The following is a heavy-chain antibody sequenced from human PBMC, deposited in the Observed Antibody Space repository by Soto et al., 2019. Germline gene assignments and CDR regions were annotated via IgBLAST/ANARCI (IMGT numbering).Heavy chain of an antibody. CDR1: GGSISSSSYY. D-gene: IGHD3-10*01. CDR3: ARISSRFGDYYYYMDV. J-gene: IGHJ6*03. V-gene: IGHV4-39*01. Sequence: SETLSLTCTVSGGSISSSSYYWGWIRQPPGKGLEWIGSIYYSGSTYYNPSLKSRVTISVDTSKNQFSLKLSSVTAADTAVYYCARISSRFGDYYYYMDVWGKGTTVTVSS. CDR2: IYYSGST.